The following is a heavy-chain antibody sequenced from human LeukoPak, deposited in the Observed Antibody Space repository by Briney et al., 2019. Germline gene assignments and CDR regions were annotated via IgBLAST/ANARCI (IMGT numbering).Heavy chain of an antibody. CDR3: ARVNRGASYYYYYMDV. CDR2: IYTSGST. D-gene: IGHD1-14*01. J-gene: IGHJ6*03. Sequence: PSETLSLTCTVSGGSISSYYWSWIRQPAGKGLEWIGCIYTSGSTNYNPSLKSRVTMSVDTSKNQFSLKLSSVTAADTAVYYCARVNRGASYYYYYMDVWGKGTTVTVSS. CDR1: GGSISSYY. V-gene: IGHV4-4*07.